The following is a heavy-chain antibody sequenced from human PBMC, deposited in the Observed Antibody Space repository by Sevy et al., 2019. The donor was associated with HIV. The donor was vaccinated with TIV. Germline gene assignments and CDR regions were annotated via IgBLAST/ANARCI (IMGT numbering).Heavy chain of an antibody. J-gene: IGHJ6*02. D-gene: IGHD3-22*01. CDR2: ISYDGSNK. CDR3: ARAVDSSGPKQGRTRGNYYCYYGMYV. Sequence: GGSLRLSCAASGFTFSSYAMHWVRQAPGKGLEWVAVISYDGSNKYYADSVKCRFTISRDNSKNTLYLQMNSLRAEDTAVYYCARAVDSSGPKQGRTRGNYYCYYGMYVWGQGTTVTVS. CDR1: GFTFSSYA. V-gene: IGHV3-30-3*01.